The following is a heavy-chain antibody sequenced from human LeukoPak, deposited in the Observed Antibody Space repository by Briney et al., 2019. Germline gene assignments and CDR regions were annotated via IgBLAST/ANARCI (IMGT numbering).Heavy chain of an antibody. CDR2: ISGSGGST. Sequence: GGSLRLSCAASGFTFSNYAMSWVRQAPGKGLEWVSAISGSGGSTYYADSVKGRFTISRDNSKNTLYLQMNSLRAEDTAVYYCARDARPYYDFWSGYYRPSDYYYYGMDVWGQGTTVTVSS. CDR1: GFTFSNYA. D-gene: IGHD3-3*01. V-gene: IGHV3-23*01. J-gene: IGHJ6*02. CDR3: ARDARPYYDFWSGYYRPSDYYYYGMDV.